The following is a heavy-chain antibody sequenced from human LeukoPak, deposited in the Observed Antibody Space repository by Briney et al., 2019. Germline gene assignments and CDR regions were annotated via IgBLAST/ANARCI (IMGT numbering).Heavy chain of an antibody. CDR2: ISSTSPRAI. CDR3: AGHARGSYLVY. D-gene: IGHD6-6*01. Sequence: GSLRLSCAASGFTFSDYYMSWIRQAPGKGLEWVSLISSTSPRAISYGDSVKGRFTTSRDDAKDSLFPQMHNLRVEDTAMYYCAGHARGSYLVYWGQGILVTVSA. J-gene: IGHJ4*02. CDR1: GFTFSDYY. V-gene: IGHV3-11*01.